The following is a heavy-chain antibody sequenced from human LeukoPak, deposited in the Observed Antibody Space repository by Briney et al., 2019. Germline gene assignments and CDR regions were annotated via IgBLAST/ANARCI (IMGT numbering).Heavy chain of an antibody. D-gene: IGHD2-2*03. J-gene: IGHJ5*02. Sequence: PAGSLRLSCAASGFTYDDYGMTWVRQAPGKGLEWVSGMNWDGSETNYLDSVKGRFTISRDNAKNLLYLQMNSPRVEAPDYYYCARGHDGLFDPWGQGILVTVTS. V-gene: IGHV3-20*04. CDR2: MNWDGSET. CDR3: ARGHDGLFDP. CDR1: GFTYDDYG.